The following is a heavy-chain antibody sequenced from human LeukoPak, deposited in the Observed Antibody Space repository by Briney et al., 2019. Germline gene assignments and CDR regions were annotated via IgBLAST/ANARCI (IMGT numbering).Heavy chain of an antibody. CDR3: ARDPSHTYYYDP. CDR1: GYTFSAYY. D-gene: IGHD3-22*01. J-gene: IGHJ4*02. V-gene: IGHV1-2*02. Sequence: ASVKVSCKASGYTFSAYYLHWLRQAPGQGLEWMGWINPRSGGTNYAQKLQGRVTMTRDTSISTVYMELSSLKSDDTAVYYCARDPSHTYYYDPWGQGTLVIVSS. CDR2: INPRSGGT.